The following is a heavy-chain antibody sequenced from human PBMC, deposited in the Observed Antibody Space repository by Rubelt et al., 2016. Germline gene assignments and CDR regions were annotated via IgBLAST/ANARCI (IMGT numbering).Heavy chain of an antibody. CDR3: AREGIRYFDWLPSNFDY. Sequence: AMSWVRQAPGKGLEWVSAISGSGGSTYYADSVKGRFTISRDNAKNSLYLQMNSLRAEDTAVYYCAREGIRYFDWLPSNFDYWGQGTLVTVSS. CDR2: ISGSGGST. D-gene: IGHD3-9*01. CDR1: A. J-gene: IGHJ4*02. V-gene: IGHV3-23*01.